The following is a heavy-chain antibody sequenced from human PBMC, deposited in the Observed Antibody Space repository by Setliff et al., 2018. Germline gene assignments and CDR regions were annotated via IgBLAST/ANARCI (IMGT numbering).Heavy chain of an antibody. J-gene: IGHJ5*02. CDR2: ITSSGTTT. V-gene: IGHV3-11*01. CDR3: ARDGYPGTS. D-gene: IGHD2-2*03. Sequence: GGSMRLSCAASGFTFSDYYMSWIRQAPGKGLEWVSYITSSGTTTFYTDSVKGRFAISRDNARNSLYLQMNSLRVEDTAVYYCARDGYPGTSWGQGTLVTVSS. CDR1: GFTFSDYY.